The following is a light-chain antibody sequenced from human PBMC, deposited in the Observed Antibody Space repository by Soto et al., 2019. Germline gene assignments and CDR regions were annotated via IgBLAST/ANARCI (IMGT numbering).Light chain of an antibody. CDR2: GAS. Sequence: EIVMTQSPATLSVSPGERATLSCRASQSISSNLAWYQQKPGQAPRLLIYGASTRATGIPARFSGSGSGTEFTLTFSSLQSEDFAVYYCQQCNNWPVTFGRGTKVEIK. V-gene: IGKV3-15*01. J-gene: IGKJ1*01. CDR1: QSISSN. CDR3: QQCNNWPVT.